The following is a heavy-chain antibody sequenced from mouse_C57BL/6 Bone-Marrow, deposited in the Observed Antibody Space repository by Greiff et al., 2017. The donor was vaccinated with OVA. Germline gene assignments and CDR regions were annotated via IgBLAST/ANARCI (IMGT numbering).Heavy chain of an antibody. CDR1: GFTFSSYT. D-gene: IGHD2-5*01. V-gene: IGHV5-9*01. CDR3: ARLWSNHWYFDV. CDR2: ISGGGGNT. Sequence: EVQGVESGGGLVKPGGSLKLSCAASGFTFSSYTMSWVRQTPEKRLEWVATISGGGGNTYYPDSVKGRFTISRDNAKNTLYLQMSSLRSEDTALNYCARLWSNHWYFDVWGTGTTVTVSS. J-gene: IGHJ1*03.